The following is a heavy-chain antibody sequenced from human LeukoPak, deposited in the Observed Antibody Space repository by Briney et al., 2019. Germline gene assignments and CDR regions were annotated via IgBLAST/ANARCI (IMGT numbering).Heavy chain of an antibody. Sequence: GGSLRLSCVASGLTFSSYAMSWVRQAPGKGLEWVSTISGSGGSTHYADSVKGRFTISRDNSKNTLDLQMNSLRAEDTAVYYCAKAPSSSGNYYVDYWGQGTLVTVSS. CDR2: ISGSGGST. CDR1: GLTFSSYA. J-gene: IGHJ4*02. D-gene: IGHD1-26*01. V-gene: IGHV3-23*01. CDR3: AKAPSSSGNYYVDY.